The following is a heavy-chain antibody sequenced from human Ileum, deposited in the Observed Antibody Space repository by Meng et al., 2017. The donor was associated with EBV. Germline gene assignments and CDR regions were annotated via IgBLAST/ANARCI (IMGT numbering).Heavy chain of an antibody. V-gene: IGHV4-30-4*01. CDR3: AREVTLVRGVCARTFDP. CDR1: GGSFRSGGYY. CDR2: IYYSGST. J-gene: IGHJ5*02. D-gene: IGHD3-10*01. Sequence: VPLRESGPGLVNPSHTLSLPCAVSGGSFRSGGYYWSWIRQPPGKRLECIGYIYYSGSTYYNPSLKSRVTISVDTSKNQFSLKLSSVTAADTAVYYCAREVTLVRGVCARTFDPWGQGTLVTVSS.